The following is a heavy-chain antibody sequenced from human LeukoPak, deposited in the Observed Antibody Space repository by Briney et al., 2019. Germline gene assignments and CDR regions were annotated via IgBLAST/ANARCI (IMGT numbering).Heavy chain of an antibody. D-gene: IGHD3-22*01. CDR1: GYTLTELS. V-gene: IGHV1-24*01. CDR2: FDPEDGET. Sequence: ASVKVSCKVSGYTLTELSMHWVRQAPGKGLEWMGGFDPEDGETIYAQKFQGRVTMTEDTSTDAAYMELSSLRSEDTAVYYCATDLGVVITTTIIVIHSRAFDIWGQGTMVTVSS. CDR3: ATDLGVVITTTIIVIHSRAFDI. J-gene: IGHJ3*02.